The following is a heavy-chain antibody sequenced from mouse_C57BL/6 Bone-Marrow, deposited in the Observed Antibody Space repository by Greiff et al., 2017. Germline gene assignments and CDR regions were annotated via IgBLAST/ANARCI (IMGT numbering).Heavy chain of an antibody. CDR2: IWSGGST. J-gene: IGHJ4*01. CDR3: ARNYYYCYYYAMDY. D-gene: IGHD1-1*01. Sequence: VQLQESGPGLVQPSQCLSITCTVSGFSLTSYGVHWVRQSPGKGLEWLGVIWSGGSTDYNAAFISRLSISKDNSKSQVFFNMNSLQADDTAIYYCARNYYYCYYYAMDYWGQGTAVTVSS. V-gene: IGHV2-2*01. CDR1: GFSLTSYG.